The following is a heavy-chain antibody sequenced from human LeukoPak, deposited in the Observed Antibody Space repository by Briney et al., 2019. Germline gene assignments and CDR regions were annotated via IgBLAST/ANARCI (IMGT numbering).Heavy chain of an antibody. CDR3: ARSERPSVLREYYFDY. CDR1: GGSISSYY. Sequence: PSETLSLTCTVSGGSISSYYWSWIRQPPGKGLEWIGYIYYSGSTNYNPSLKSRVTISVDTSKNQFSLKLSSVTAADTAVYYCARSERPSVLREYYFDYWGQGTLVTVSS. J-gene: IGHJ4*02. CDR2: IYYSGST. V-gene: IGHV4-59*08. D-gene: IGHD1-1*01.